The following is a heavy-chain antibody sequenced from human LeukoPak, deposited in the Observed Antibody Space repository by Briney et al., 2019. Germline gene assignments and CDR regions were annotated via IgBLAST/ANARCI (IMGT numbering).Heavy chain of an antibody. CDR2: IYHSGST. CDR1: GGSISSGGYS. V-gene: IGHV4-30-2*01. J-gene: IGHJ5*02. CDR3: ARDLFRAAAADIRLP. D-gene: IGHD6-13*01. Sequence: PSETLSLTCAVSGGSISSGGYSWSWIRQPPGKGLEWIGYIYHSGSTYYNPSLKSRVTISVDRSKNQFSLKLSSVTAADTAVYYCARDLFRAAAADIRLPWGQGTLVTVSS.